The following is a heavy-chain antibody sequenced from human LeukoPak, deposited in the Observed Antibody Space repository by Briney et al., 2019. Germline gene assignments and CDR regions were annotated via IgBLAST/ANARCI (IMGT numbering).Heavy chain of an antibody. Sequence: GSLRLSCAASGFTVSYNYMSWVRQAPGKGLEWVSVIYSGGSTYYADSVKGRFTISRDNSKNTLYLQMNSLRAEDTAVYYCARDGPSTVTTSYYGMDVWGQGTTVTVSS. CDR3: ARDGPSTVTTSYYGMDV. V-gene: IGHV3-66*01. J-gene: IGHJ6*02. CDR2: IYSGGST. D-gene: IGHD4-4*01. CDR1: GFTVSYNY.